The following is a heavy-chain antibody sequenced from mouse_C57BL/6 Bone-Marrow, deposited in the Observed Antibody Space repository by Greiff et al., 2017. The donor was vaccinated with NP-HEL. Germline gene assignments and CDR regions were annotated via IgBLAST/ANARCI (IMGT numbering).Heavy chain of an antibody. V-gene: IGHV5-9-1*02. CDR2: ISSGGDYI. D-gene: IGHD2-4*01. Sequence: EVQGVESGEGLVKPGGSLKLSCAASGFTFSSYAMSWVRQTPEKRLEWVAYISSGGDYIYYADTVKGRFTISRDNARNTRYLQISSLKSEDTAMYYCTRGYYEYGGFAYWGQGTLVTVSA. CDR3: TRGYYEYGGFAY. J-gene: IGHJ3*01. CDR1: GFTFSSYA.